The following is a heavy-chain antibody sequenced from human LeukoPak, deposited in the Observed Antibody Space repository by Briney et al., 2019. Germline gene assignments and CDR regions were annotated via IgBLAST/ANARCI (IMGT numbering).Heavy chain of an antibody. CDR2: INPSGSST. CDR3: ARDPTIWSYDSGYDY. CDR1: GYSFTSHY. D-gene: IGHD3-22*01. Sequence: ASVKVSCKASGYSFTSHYMHWVRQAPGQGLEWLGLINPSGSSTLYAQKFQGRVTMTRDMSTSTAYMELSSLRSEDTAVYYCARDPTIWSYDSGYDYWGQGTLVTVSS. J-gene: IGHJ4*02. V-gene: IGHV1-46*01.